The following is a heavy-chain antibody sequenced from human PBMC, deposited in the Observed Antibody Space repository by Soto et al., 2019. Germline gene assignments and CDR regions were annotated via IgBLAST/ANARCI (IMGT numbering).Heavy chain of an antibody. CDR2: IYDSGST. CDR3: AAAPRY. D-gene: IGHD2-15*01. J-gene: IGHJ4*02. V-gene: IGHV4-59*01. CDR1: GGSISNYY. Sequence: PSETLSLTCTVSGGSISNYYWSWVRQPPGKGLEWIGYIYDSGSTNYNPSLKSRVTISVDASKNQFSLRLTSVTAADTAVYYCAAAPRYWGQGTRVTVS.